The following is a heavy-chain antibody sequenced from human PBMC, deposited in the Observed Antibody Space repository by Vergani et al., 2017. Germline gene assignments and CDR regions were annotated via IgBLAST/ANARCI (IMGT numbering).Heavy chain of an antibody. V-gene: IGHV3-30*02. CDR3: AKHFRGWGIDY. CDR1: GFTLSNYD. J-gene: IGHJ4*02. D-gene: IGHD3-16*01. Sequence: QVQLVESGGGVVQRGGSLRLSCATSGFTLSNYDMQWIRQGPGKGLEFVAFIQFDGSKQYYADSVKGRFTLSRDFSKNTLYLQMNSLRTYDTATYYCAKHFRGWGIDYWGQGTQVIVSS. CDR2: IQFDGSKQ.